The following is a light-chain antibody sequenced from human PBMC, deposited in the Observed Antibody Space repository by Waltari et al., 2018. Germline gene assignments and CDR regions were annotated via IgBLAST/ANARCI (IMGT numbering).Light chain of an antibody. V-gene: IGKV3-11*01. CDR1: QSVSSY. CDR3: QQRSSWPLT. Sequence: EIVLTQSPVTLSLSPGERATLSCRASQSVSSYLTWYQQKPGQPPRLLIYDTSHRATGIPARFSGSGSGTDFTLTISSLEPEDFAVYYCQQRSSWPLTFGGGTKVEIK. J-gene: IGKJ4*01. CDR2: DTS.